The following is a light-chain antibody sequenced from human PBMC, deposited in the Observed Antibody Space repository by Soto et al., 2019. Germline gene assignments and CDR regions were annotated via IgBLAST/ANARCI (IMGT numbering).Light chain of an antibody. CDR2: GAS. J-gene: IGKJ1*01. CDR3: QQSYSTPPWT. CDR1: QNIRSN. Sequence: EIVMTQSPATLSVSPGERGTLSCRASQNIRSNVAWYQQRPGQAPRLLIFGASVRATGVPDRFSGSGSGTDFTLTINSLQSEDFATYYCQQSYSTPPWTFGQGTKVEIK. V-gene: IGKV3-15*01.